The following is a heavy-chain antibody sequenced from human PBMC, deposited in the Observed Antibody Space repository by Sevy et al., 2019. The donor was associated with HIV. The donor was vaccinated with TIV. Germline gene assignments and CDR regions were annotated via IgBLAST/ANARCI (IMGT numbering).Heavy chain of an antibody. V-gene: IGHV3-23*01. CDR3: AKVRDRGIHCNSGYYF. J-gene: IGHJ6*02. CDR2: ISGSGGST. CDR1: GFTFSSYA. Sequence: GGSLRLSCAASGFTFSSYAMSWVRQAPGKGLEWVSGISGSGGSTYYADSVKGRFTISRDNSKNTLYLQVNSLRAEDTAVYYCAKVRDRGIHCNSGYYFWGQGTTVTVSS. D-gene: IGHD5-12*01.